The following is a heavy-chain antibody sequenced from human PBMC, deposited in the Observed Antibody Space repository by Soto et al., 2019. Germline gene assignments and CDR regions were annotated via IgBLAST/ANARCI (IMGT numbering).Heavy chain of an antibody. CDR1: GFTFDDYA. Sequence: EVQLVESGGGLVQPGRSLRLSCAASGFTFDDYAMHWVRQARGKGLEWVSGISWNSGSIGYTDSVKGRFTISRDNAKNSLYLQMNSLRAEDTALYYCAKAPNYDFWSGLFDPWCQGTLVTVSS. J-gene: IGHJ5*02. V-gene: IGHV3-9*01. D-gene: IGHD3-3*01. CDR3: AKAPNYDFWSGLFDP. CDR2: ISWNSGSI.